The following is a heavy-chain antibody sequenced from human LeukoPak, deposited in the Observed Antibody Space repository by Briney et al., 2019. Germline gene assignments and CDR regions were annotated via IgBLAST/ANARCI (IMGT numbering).Heavy chain of an antibody. D-gene: IGHD5-12*01. V-gene: IGHV3-49*04. CDR2: IRNRAFHETV. J-gene: IGHJ3*02. CDR1: GFTFGDYA. CDR3: ARGGVVATIGYAFDI. Sequence: GGSLRLSCTASGFTFGDYALSWVRQAPGKGLEWVALIRNRAFHETVEYAASVEDRFTISKDASKTIAYLHMNSLKSEDTAMYFCARGGVVATIGYAFDIWGRGTMVSVFS.